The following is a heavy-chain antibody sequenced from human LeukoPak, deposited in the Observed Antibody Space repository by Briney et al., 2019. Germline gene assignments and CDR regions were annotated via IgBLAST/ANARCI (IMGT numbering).Heavy chain of an antibody. J-gene: IGHJ4*02. CDR1: GFTFSGHW. CDR2: ISQGASDK. V-gene: IGHV3-7*01. D-gene: IGHD1-14*01. CDR3: TRDRSRAEDD. Sequence: PGGSLRLSCAASGFTFSGHWMSWVRQAPGTGLEWVANISQGASDKYYVDSVKGRFTISRDNANNLLYLHMNSLRGEDTAVYYCTRDRSRAEDDWGQGTLVTVSS.